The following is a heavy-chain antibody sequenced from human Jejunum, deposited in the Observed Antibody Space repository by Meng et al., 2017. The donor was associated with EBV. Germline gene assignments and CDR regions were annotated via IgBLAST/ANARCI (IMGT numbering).Heavy chain of an antibody. CDR3: ARYSSSSGWLDP. J-gene: IGHJ5*02. CDR1: GRSISKNLDY. V-gene: IGHV4-39*07. CDR2: IYYSVNT. D-gene: IGHD6-19*01. Sequence: QGQVEEPGPALVKSSETLSLTWRFSGRSISKNLDYWAWTRQPPGKGLEWIGTIYYSVNTYYSPSLKSRVTISVDTSKNQFSLQLNSVTAADTAVYYCARYSSSSGWLDPWGQGTLVTVSS.